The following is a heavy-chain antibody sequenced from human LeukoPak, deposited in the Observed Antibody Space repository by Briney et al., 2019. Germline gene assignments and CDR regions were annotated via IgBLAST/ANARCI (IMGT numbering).Heavy chain of an antibody. CDR1: GFTVSSNY. J-gene: IGHJ4*02. CDR3: ARDDTANYFDY. V-gene: IGHV3-53*01. CDR2: IYSGGST. Sequence: GGSLTLSCAASGFTVSSNYMSWVRQAPGKGLEWVSVIYSGGSTYYADSVKGRFTISRDNSKNTLYLQMNSLRAEDTAVYYCARDDTANYFDYWGQGTLVTVSS. D-gene: IGHD2-2*02.